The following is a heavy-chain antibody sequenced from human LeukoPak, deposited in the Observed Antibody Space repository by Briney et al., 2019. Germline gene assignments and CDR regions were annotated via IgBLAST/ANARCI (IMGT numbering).Heavy chain of an antibody. J-gene: IGHJ4*02. CDR2: INPNSAGT. D-gene: IGHD5-18*01. V-gene: IGHV1-2*02. Sequence: ASVKVSCKASGYTFTGYYIHWVRQAPGQGLEWMGWINPNSAGTHYAQKFQGRVTMTRDTSISTAYMELSRLRSDDTAVYYCAREDNDSYRLDYWGQGTLVTVSS. CDR3: AREDNDSYRLDY. CDR1: GYTFTGYY.